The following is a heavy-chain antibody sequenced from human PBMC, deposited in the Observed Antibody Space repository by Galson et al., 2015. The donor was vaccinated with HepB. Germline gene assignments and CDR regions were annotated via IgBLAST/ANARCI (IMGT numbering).Heavy chain of an antibody. CDR2: IKSKGGGETR. CDR3: TWISKVESVGAS. Sequence: SLRLSCSVSGLTFSHAWLSWVRQAPGKGLEWVGRIKSKGGGETRDYAAPVKDRYITSRDDSKNTMYLQMNSLRTEDTAVYYCTWISKVESVGASWGQGTLVNVS. D-gene: IGHD2-2*03. V-gene: IGHV3-15*01. J-gene: IGHJ5*02. CDR1: GLTFSHAW.